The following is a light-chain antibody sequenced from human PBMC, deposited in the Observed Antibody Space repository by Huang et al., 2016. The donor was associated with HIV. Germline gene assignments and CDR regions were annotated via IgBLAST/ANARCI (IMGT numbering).Light chain of an antibody. CDR1: QDIRKY. J-gene: IGKJ2*01. CDR3: QQYDSLYT. CDR2: GAS. V-gene: IGKV1-33*01. Sequence: DIQMTQSPSSLSASVGDRVTITCQASQDIRKYLNWYQQKPGKVPRLLIYGASNLQAGVPSRFSGNGSGTDFTITISSLQSEDIATYYCQQYDSLYTFGQGTRLEIK.